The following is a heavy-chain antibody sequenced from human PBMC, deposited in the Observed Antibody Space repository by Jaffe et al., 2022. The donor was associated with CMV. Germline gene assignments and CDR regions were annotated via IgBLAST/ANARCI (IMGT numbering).Heavy chain of an antibody. CDR3: ARRAPLEDWFDP. D-gene: IGHD1-1*01. CDR2: IYYSGST. Sequence: QVQLQESGPGLVKPSETLSLTCTVSGGSISSYYWSWIRQPPGKGLEWIGYIYYSGSTNYNPSLKSRVTISVDTSKNQFSLKLSSVTAADTAVYYCARRAPLEDWFDPWGQGTLVTVSS. J-gene: IGHJ5*02. V-gene: IGHV4-59*08. CDR1: GGSISSYY.